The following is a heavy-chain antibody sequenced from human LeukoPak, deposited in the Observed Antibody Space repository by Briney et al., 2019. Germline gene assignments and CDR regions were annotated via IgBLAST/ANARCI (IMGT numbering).Heavy chain of an antibody. D-gene: IGHD3-9*01. J-gene: IGHJ5*02. CDR1: GYSFTSYW. Sequence: GESLKISCKGSGYSFTSYWIGWVRQMPGKGLEWMGIIYPGDSDTRYSPSFQGQVTISADKSISTAYLQWSSLKASDTAMYYCARGDVLRYFDWLPENWFDPWGQGTLVTVSS. V-gene: IGHV5-51*01. CDR3: ARGDVLRYFDWLPENWFDP. CDR2: IYPGDSDT.